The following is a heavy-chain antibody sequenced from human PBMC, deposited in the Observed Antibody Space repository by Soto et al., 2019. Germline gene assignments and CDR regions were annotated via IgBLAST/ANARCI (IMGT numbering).Heavy chain of an antibody. Sequence: QMQLVQSGAEVKKTGSSVTVSCTALGNTFTYRYLHWVRQAPGQALEWMGWITPFSGDAHYAQKFQERVTITRDRSINTAYMQMSSLRSEDTAMYFCAGGGAGSGPFTWELPDHWGQGTLVTVSS. J-gene: IGHJ4*02. CDR2: ITPFSGDA. CDR3: AGGGAGSGPFTWELPDH. V-gene: IGHV1-45*02. D-gene: IGHD1-26*01. CDR1: GNTFTYRY.